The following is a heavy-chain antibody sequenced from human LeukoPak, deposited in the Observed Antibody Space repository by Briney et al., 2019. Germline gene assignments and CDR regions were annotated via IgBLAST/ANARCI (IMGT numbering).Heavy chain of an antibody. CDR2: IYYTGTT. V-gene: IGHV4-59*08. J-gene: IGHJ5*02. Sequence: SETLSLTCAVSGTPIDAGYWSWFRQAPGKGLQWFGEIYYTGTTNHNPSLKSRVTMSIDVMKHELSLQVTSVSAPDTAVYFCARQFEGWRVSWGERILVTVSS. CDR3: ARQFEGWRVS. D-gene: IGHD5/OR15-5a*01. CDR1: GTPIDAGY.